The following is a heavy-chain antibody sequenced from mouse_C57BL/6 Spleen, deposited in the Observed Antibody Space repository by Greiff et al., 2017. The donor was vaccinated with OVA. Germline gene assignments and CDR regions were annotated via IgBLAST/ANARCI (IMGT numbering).Heavy chain of an antibody. CDR3: ARPLIGYLDY. D-gene: IGHD1-1*01. J-gene: IGHJ2*01. CDR1: GYTFTSYW. V-gene: IGHV1-55*01. Sequence: QVQLQQPGAELVKPGASVTMSCKASGYTFTSYWITWVKQRPGQGLEWIGDIYPGSGSTNYNEKFKSKATLTVDTSSRTAYMQLSSLTSEDSAVYYCARPLIGYLDYWGQGTTLTVSS. CDR2: IYPGSGST.